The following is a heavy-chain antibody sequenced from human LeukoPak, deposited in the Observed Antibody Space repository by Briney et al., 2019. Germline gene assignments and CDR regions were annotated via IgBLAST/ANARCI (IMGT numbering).Heavy chain of an antibody. CDR3: AKEGDTYYDFWSGYAMDN. D-gene: IGHD3-3*01. V-gene: IGHV3-30*02. Sequence: GGSLRLSCAASGFTFSSYGMHWVRQAPGKGLEWVAVIWYDGSNKYYADSVKGRFTISRDNSKNTLYLQMNSLRAEDTAVYYCAKEGDTYYDFWSGYAMDNWGQGTLVTVSS. J-gene: IGHJ4*02. CDR1: GFTFSSYG. CDR2: IWYDGSNK.